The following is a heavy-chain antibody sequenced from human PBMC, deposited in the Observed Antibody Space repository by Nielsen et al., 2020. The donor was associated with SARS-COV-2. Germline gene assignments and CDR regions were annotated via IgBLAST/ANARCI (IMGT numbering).Heavy chain of an antibody. V-gene: IGHV4-61*01. CDR3: ATSLTDPSSFDY. D-gene: IGHD1-26*01. Sequence: SETLSLTCTVSGASVSTNTFYWSWIRQPPERGLEWIGYIDYTGSPTYNPSLKSRVSISVDTSMDQFSLRLNSVTAADTAVYYCATSLTDPSSFDYWGQGTLVTVSS. CDR1: GASVSTNTFY. CDR2: IDYTGSP. J-gene: IGHJ4*01.